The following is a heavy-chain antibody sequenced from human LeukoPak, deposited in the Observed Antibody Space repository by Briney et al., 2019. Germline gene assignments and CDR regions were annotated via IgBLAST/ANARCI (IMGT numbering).Heavy chain of an antibody. V-gene: IGHV1-2*02. CDR2: INPNSGGT. CDR1: GYTFTGYY. Sequence: ASVKVSCKASGYTFTGYYMHWVRQAPGQGLEWMGWINPNSGGTNYAQKFQGRVTMTRDTSISTAYMELSRLRSDDTAVYYCARPWLLGLNDAFDIWGQGTMVTVSS. CDR3: ARPWLLGLNDAFDI. J-gene: IGHJ3*02. D-gene: IGHD5-12*01.